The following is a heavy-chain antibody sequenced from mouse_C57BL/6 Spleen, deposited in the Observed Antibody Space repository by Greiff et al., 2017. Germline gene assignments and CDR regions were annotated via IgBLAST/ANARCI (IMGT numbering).Heavy chain of an antibody. CDR1: GFTFSDYY. V-gene: IGHV5-12*01. J-gene: IGHJ4*01. D-gene: IGHD6-2*01. CDR2: ISNGGGST. CDR3: ARGSLHDRAMGY. Sequence: EVMLVESGGGLVQPGGSLKLSCAASGFTFSDYYMYWVRQTPEKRLEWVAYISNGGGSTYYPDTVKGRFTISRDNAKNTLYLQRSRLKSEDTAMYYWARGSLHDRAMGYWGQGTSVTVSS.